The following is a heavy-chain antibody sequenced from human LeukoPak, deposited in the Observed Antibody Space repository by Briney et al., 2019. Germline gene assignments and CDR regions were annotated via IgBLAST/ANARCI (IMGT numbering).Heavy chain of an antibody. CDR3: ARAIAASGTGSLYS. J-gene: IGHJ4*02. Sequence: GGSLRLSCAASGFTFSSCGMHWVRQAPGRGLEWVAVIWYDGSNAYYADSVKGRFTISRDNSKNTLYLQMNSLRVEDTAVYYCARAIAASGTGSLYSWGQGTQVTVSS. D-gene: IGHD6-13*01. CDR1: GFTFSSCG. V-gene: IGHV3-33*08. CDR2: IWYDGSNA.